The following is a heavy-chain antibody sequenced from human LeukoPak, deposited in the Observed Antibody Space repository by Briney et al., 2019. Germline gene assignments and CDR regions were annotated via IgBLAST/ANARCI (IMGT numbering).Heavy chain of an antibody. Sequence: GESLKISCKGPGYSFTSYWIGWVRQMPGKGLEWMGIIYPGDSDTRYSPSFQGQVTISADKSISTAYLQWSSLKASDTAMYYCARPYYYDSSGYEGGAFDIWGQGTMVTVSS. D-gene: IGHD3-22*01. CDR1: GYSFTSYW. CDR3: ARPYYYDSSGYEGGAFDI. J-gene: IGHJ3*02. V-gene: IGHV5-51*01. CDR2: IYPGDSDT.